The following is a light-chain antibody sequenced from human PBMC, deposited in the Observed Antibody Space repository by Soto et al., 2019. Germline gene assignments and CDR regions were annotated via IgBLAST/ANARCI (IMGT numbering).Light chain of an antibody. CDR3: SLSFLGTWV. CDR2: DTF. J-gene: IGLJ3*02. Sequence: QSAVTQEPSLTVSPGGTVTLTCGSSTGSVTSGHYPYWFQQKPGQAPKTLIYDTFHTHSWTPARFSGSLLGGKAALTLSGAQPEDEAEYYCSLSFLGTWVFGGGTKLTVL. CDR1: TGSVTSGHY. V-gene: IGLV7-46*01.